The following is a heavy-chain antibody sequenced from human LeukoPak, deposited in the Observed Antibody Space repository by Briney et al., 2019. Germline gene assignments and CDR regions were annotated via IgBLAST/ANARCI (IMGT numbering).Heavy chain of an antibody. Sequence: GGSLRLSCAASGFTFSDYHMSWIRQAPGKGLEWVSSISSSSSYIYYADSVKGRFTISRDNAKNSLYLQMNSLRAEDTAVYYCARDLFYVGAIIPWGQGTLVTVSS. V-gene: IGHV3-11*06. CDR2: ISSSSSYI. CDR1: GFTFSDYH. J-gene: IGHJ5*02. D-gene: IGHD1-26*01. CDR3: ARDLFYVGAIIP.